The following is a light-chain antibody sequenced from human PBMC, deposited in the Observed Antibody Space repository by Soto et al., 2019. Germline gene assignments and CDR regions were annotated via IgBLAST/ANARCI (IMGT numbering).Light chain of an antibody. CDR1: QSDSSY. CDR3: QQYNSSPKT. CDR2: GAS. Sequence: EIVMTQSPATLSVSPGERATLSCRASQSDSSYLAWYQQKPGHAPRLLIYGASTRHTGIPAGFSGSGSGTEFTLTISSLQSEDFAVYYCQQYNSSPKTFGHGTKVEIK. V-gene: IGKV3-15*01. J-gene: IGKJ1*01.